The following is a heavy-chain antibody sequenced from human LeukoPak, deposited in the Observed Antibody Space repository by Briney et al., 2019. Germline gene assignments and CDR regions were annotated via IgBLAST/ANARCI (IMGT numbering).Heavy chain of an antibody. J-gene: IGHJ6*02. Sequence: VASVKVSCKASGYTFTGYYMHWVRQAPGQGLEWMGWINPNSGGTKYEQKFQGRGTMTRDTSISTAYMELSSLRSEDTAVYYCARSERRLDISHYYYPMDVWGQGTTVTVSS. CDR2: INPNSGGT. V-gene: IGHV1-2*02. D-gene: IGHD1-1*01. CDR1: GYTFTGYY. CDR3: ARSERRLDISHYYYPMDV.